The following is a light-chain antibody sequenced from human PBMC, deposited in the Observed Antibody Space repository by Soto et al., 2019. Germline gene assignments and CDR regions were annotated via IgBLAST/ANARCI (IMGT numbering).Light chain of an antibody. CDR2: AVS. CDR3: SSYTSSSPYV. CDR1: SSDVGGYNY. J-gene: IGLJ1*01. Sequence: QSALTQPASVSGSPGQSITISCTGTSSDVGGYNYVSWYQQHPGKAPKLMIYAVSNRPSGVSNRFSGSKSGNTASLTISTLQAEDEAVYYCSSYTSSSPYVFGTGTKLTVL. V-gene: IGLV2-14*01.